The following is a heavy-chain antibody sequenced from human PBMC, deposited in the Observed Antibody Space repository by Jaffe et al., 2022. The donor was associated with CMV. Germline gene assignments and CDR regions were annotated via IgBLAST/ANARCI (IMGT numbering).Heavy chain of an antibody. CDR3: ARLKKGYCSGGSCPRGFDY. Sequence: QVQLQQWGAGLLKPSETLSLTCAVYGGSFSGYYWSWIRQPPGKGLEWIGEINHSGSTNYNPSLKSRVTISVDTSKNQFSLKLSSVTAADTAVYYCARLKKGYCSGGSCPRGFDYWGQGTLVTVSS. CDR2: INHSGST. V-gene: IGHV4-34*01. J-gene: IGHJ4*02. CDR1: GGSFSGYY. D-gene: IGHD2-15*01.